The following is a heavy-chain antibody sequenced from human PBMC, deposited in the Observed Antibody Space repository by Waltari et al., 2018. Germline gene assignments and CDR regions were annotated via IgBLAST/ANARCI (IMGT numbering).Heavy chain of an antibody. CDR2: INAGKGNT. J-gene: IGHJ6*02. CDR3: AREQIAVAPVVYYYYYYGMDV. Sequence: QVQLVQSGAEVKKPGASVKVSCKASGYTFTSYAMHWVRQAPRQRLEWMGWINAGKGNTKESQKFQGRVTSTRDTSASTAYMGLSSRRSEDTAVYYCAREQIAVAPVVYYYYYYGMDVWGQGTTVTVSS. D-gene: IGHD6-19*01. CDR1: GYTFTSYA. V-gene: IGHV1-3*01.